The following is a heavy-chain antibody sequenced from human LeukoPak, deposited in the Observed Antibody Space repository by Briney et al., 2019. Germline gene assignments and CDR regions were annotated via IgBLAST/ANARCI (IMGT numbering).Heavy chain of an antibody. CDR1: GGSISSNSYY. Sequence: SETLSLTCAVSGGSISSNSYYWGWIRQPPGKGLEWIGSIYYSGSTYYNPSLKSRVTISVDTSKNQFSLKLSSVTAADTAVYYCARRRYSGSSQHFDYWGQGTLSPSPQ. V-gene: IGHV4-39*01. D-gene: IGHD1-26*01. CDR2: IYYSGST. CDR3: ARRRYSGSSQHFDY. J-gene: IGHJ4*02.